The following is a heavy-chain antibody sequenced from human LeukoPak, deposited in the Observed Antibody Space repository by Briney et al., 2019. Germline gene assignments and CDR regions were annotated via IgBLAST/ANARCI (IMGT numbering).Heavy chain of an antibody. Sequence: ASVKVSCKASGYTFTSYGISWVRQAPGQGLEWMGGIIPIFGTANYAQKFQGRVTITADKSTSTAYMELSSLRSEDTAVYYCATAVRGVTNSLVYWGQGTLVTVSS. D-gene: IGHD3-10*01. CDR1: GYTFTSYG. CDR3: ATAVRGVTNSLVY. CDR2: IIPIFGTA. V-gene: IGHV1-69*06. J-gene: IGHJ4*02.